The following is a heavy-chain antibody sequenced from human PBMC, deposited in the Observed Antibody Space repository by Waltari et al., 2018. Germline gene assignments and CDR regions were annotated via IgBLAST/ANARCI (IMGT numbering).Heavy chain of an antibody. J-gene: IGHJ2*01. CDR3: ARGARRTSVTTGWWYFDV. CDR2: GNSVGSSK. Sequence: EVQLVESGGGLVQPGGSLRLSCAASGFTYSVYWMHWVRQAPAKGLVRVSRGNSVGSSKSHADSVKGRFTISKDNAKNTVYLQMNSLRAEDTGIYYCARGARRTSVTTGWWYFDVWGRGTLVTVSS. V-gene: IGHV3-74*01. D-gene: IGHD4-17*01. CDR1: GFTYSVYW.